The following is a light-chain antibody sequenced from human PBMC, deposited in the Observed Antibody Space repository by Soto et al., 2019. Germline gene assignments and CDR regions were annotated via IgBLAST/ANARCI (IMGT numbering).Light chain of an antibody. CDR2: GAS. Sequence: EIVLTQSPGTLSLSPGERATLSCRASQSVISSHLAWYQQIPGQPPRLLIYGASSRATGIPDRFSGSGSGTDFTLTITRLEPEDFAVYYCQQYSSPLRQYTFGQGIKLEIK. CDR3: QQYSSPLRQYT. J-gene: IGKJ2*01. CDR1: QSVISSH. V-gene: IGKV3-20*01.